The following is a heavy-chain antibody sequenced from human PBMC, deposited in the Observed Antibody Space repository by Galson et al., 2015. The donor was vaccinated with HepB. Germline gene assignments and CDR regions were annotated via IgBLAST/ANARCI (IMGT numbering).Heavy chain of an antibody. J-gene: IGHJ6*02. D-gene: IGHD6-13*01. Sequence: SLRLSCAASGFTFSSYAMHWVRQAPGKGLEWVAVISYDGSNKYYADSVKGRFTISRDNSKNTLYLQMNSLRAEDTAVYYCARERVIAAASVYYYYYGMDVWGQGTTVTVSS. CDR2: ISYDGSNK. CDR3: ARERVIAAASVYYYYYGMDV. CDR1: GFTFSSYA. V-gene: IGHV3-30-3*01.